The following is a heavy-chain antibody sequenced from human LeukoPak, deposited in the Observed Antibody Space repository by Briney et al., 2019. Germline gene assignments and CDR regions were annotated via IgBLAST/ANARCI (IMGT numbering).Heavy chain of an antibody. V-gene: IGHV3-30*04. Sequence: PGGSLRLSCAAAGFTFSSYAMRWVRQAPGKGLEWVAVISYDGSNKYYADSVKGLFTISRDNSKNTLYLQMNSLRAEVTAVYYCAREGRLSGWYLSYFDYWGQGTLVTVSS. D-gene: IGHD6-19*01. J-gene: IGHJ4*02. CDR2: ISYDGSNK. CDR3: AREGRLSGWYLSYFDY. CDR1: GFTFSSYA.